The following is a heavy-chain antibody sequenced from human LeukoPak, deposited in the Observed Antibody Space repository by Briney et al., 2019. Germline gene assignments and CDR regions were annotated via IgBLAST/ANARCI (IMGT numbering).Heavy chain of an antibody. D-gene: IGHD3-3*01. CDR2: INPNSGGT. Sequence: ASVKVSCKASGYTLTGYYMHWVRQAPGQGLEWMGWINPNSGGTNYAQKFQGRVTMTRDTSISTAYMELSRLRSDDPAVYYCARMPPNDFWPKTYYFDYWGQGTLVTVSS. CDR1: GYTLTGYY. J-gene: IGHJ4*02. CDR3: ARMPPNDFWPKTYYFDY. V-gene: IGHV1-2*02.